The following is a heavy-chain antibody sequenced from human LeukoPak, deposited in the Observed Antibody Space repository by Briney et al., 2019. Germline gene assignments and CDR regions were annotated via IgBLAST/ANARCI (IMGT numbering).Heavy chain of an antibody. V-gene: IGHV3-23*01. CDR3: AKSIAVATLADWFDP. J-gene: IGHJ5*02. Sequence: GGSLRLSCAASGFTFSSYAMSWVRQAPGKGLEWVSAISGSGGSTYYADSVKGRFTISRDNSKNTLYLQMNSLRAEDTAVYYCAKSIAVATLADWFDPWGQGTLVTVSS. D-gene: IGHD6-19*01. CDR1: GFTFSSYA. CDR2: ISGSGGST.